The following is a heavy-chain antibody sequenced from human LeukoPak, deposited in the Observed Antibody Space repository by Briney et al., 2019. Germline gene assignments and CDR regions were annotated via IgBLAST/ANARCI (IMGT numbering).Heavy chain of an antibody. J-gene: IGHJ6*02. CDR2: FDPEDGET. Sequence: GGSLRLSCASSGFTFSTCWMTWVRQAPGKGLEWMGGFDPEDGETIYAQKFQGRVTMTEDTSTDTAYMELSSLRSEDTAVYYCATGITGTTHYYGMDVWGQGTTVTVSS. CDR3: ATGITGTTHYYGMDV. CDR1: GFTFSTCW. D-gene: IGHD1-7*01. V-gene: IGHV1-24*01.